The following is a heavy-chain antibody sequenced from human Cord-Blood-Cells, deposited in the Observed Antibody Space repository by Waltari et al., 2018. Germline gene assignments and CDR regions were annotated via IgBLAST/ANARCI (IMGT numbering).Heavy chain of an antibody. V-gene: IGHV2-26*01. CDR2: IFSNDEK. J-gene: IGHJ3*02. D-gene: IGHD3-3*01. Sequence: QVTLKESGPVLVKPTETLTLTCTVSGFSLSNARMVVSWIRQPPGKALEWLAHIFSNDEKSYSTSLKSRLTISKDTSKSQVVLTMTNMDPVDTATYYCARILEDYDFWSGYYDAFDIWGQGTMVTVSS. CDR3: ARILEDYDFWSGYYDAFDI. CDR1: GFSLSNARMV.